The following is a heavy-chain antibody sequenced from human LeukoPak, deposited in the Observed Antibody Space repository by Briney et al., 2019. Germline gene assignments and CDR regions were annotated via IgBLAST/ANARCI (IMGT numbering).Heavy chain of an antibody. CDR2: INPSGGST. D-gene: IGHD2/OR15-2a*01. V-gene: IGHV1-46*01. CDR3: ARDYVYGRRAFDS. CDR1: GYTFTSYY. Sequence: ASVKVSCKASGYTFTSYYMHWVRQAPGQGLEWMGIINPSGGSTSYAQKFQGRVAMTRDTSTSTVYMELSSLRSEDTAVYNCARDYVYGRRAFDSWDQGTLVAVSS. J-gene: IGHJ4*02.